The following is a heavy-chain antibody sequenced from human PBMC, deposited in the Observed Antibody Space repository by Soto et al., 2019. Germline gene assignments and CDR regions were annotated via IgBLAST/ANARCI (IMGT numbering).Heavy chain of an antibody. CDR1: GGSFSGYY. J-gene: IGHJ4*02. V-gene: IGHV4-34*01. Sequence: SETLSLTCAVYGGSFSGYYWSWIRQPPGKGLEWIGEINHSGSTNYNPSLKSRVTISVDTSKNQFSLKLSSVTAADTAVYYCARGGGDPRGLTGAIPVSWGQGTLVTVSS. D-gene: IGHD7-27*01. CDR2: INHSGST. CDR3: ARGGGDPRGLTGAIPVS.